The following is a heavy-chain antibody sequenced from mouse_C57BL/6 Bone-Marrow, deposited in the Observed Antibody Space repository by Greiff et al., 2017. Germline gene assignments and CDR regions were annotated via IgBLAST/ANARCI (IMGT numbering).Heavy chain of an antibody. Sequence: QVQLQQSGPGLVQPSQSLSITCTASGFSLTSYGVHWVRQSPGKGLEWLGVIWRGGSTDYKAAFISRRSISKDNSKSQVFFKMNSLQADDTAIYYCARKGRFAYWGQGTLVTVSA. J-gene: IGHJ3*01. CDR3: ARKGRFAY. CDR2: IWRGGST. D-gene: IGHD3-3*01. CDR1: GFSLTSYG. V-gene: IGHV2-2*01.